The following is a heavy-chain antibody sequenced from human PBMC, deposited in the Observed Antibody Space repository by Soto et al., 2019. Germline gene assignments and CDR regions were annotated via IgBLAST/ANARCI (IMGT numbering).Heavy chain of an antibody. Sequence: PSETLSLTCAVSGYSISSGYYWGWIRQPPGKGLEGIGSIYHSGSTYYNPSLKSRVTISVDTSKNQFSLKLSSVTAADTAVYYFARAITMIVVAPGRFDPWGQGTLVTVSS. J-gene: IGHJ5*02. CDR3: ARAITMIVVAPGRFDP. D-gene: IGHD3-22*01. CDR1: GYSISSGYY. V-gene: IGHV4-38-2*01. CDR2: IYHSGST.